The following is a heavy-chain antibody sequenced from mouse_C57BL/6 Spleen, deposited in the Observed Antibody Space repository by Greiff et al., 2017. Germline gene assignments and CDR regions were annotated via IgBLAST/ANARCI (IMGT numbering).Heavy chain of an antibody. CDR3: ARSGVMDY. V-gene: IGHV1-4*01. J-gene: IGHJ4*01. CDR2: INPSSGYT. CDR1: GYTFTSYT. Sequence: LEESGAELARPGASVKMSCKASGYTFTSYTMHWVKQRPGQGLEWIGYINPSSGYTKYNQKFKDKATLTADKSSSTAYMQLSSLTSEDSAVYYCARSGVMDYWGQGTSVTVSS.